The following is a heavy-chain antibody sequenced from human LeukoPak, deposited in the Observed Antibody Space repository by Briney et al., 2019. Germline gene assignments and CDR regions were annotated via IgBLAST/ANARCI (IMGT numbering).Heavy chain of an antibody. Sequence: ASVKVSCKASGYTFTSYYMHWVREAPGQGHEWMGMFNPSGGGTTYAQKFQGRVTMTRDTSTSTVYMELSSLRSEDTAVYYCARGRFVLDYYRFDYWGQRTLVTVSS. CDR1: GYTFTSYY. CDR3: ARGRFVLDYYRFDY. V-gene: IGHV1-46*01. CDR2: FNPSGGGT. D-gene: IGHD3-22*01. J-gene: IGHJ4*02.